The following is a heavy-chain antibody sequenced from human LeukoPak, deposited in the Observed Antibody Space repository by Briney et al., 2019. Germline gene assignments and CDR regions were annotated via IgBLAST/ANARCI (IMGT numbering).Heavy chain of an antibody. V-gene: IGHV4-59*08. CDR3: AGGGYSYGPIDY. CDR2: IYYSGST. Sequence: SETLSLTCTVSGGSISSYYWSWIRQPPGKGPEWIGYIYYSGSTNYNPSLKSRVTISVDTSKSQFSLKLSSVTAADTAVYYCAGGGYSYGPIDYWGQGTLVTAYS. J-gene: IGHJ4*02. CDR1: GGSISSYY. D-gene: IGHD5-18*01.